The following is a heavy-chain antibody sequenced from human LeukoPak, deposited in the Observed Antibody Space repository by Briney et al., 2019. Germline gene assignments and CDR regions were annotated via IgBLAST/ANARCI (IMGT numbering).Heavy chain of an antibody. Sequence: GRSLRLSCAASGFTFSSYGMHWVRQAPGKGLEWVAVIWYDGSNKYYADSVKGRFTISRDNYKNTLYLQMNSLRAEDTAVYYCAREPYDGGKGPFDYWGQGTLVTVSS. CDR2: IWYDGSNK. D-gene: IGHD4-23*01. J-gene: IGHJ4*02. V-gene: IGHV3-33*01. CDR3: AREPYDGGKGPFDY. CDR1: GFTFSSYG.